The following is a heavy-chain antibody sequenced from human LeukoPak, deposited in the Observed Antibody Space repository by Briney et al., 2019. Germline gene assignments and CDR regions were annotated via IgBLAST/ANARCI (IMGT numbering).Heavy chain of an antibody. D-gene: IGHD2-15*01. CDR3: ASKGEYCSGSSCYWAFDY. J-gene: IGHJ4*02. Sequence: PSGTLSLTCAVSGGSISSSNWWSWVRQPPGKGLGWIGEIYHSGSTNYNPSLKSRVTISVDKSKNQFSLKLSSVTAADTAVYYCASKGEYCSGSSCYWAFDYWGQGTLVTVSS. CDR2: IYHSGST. V-gene: IGHV4-4*02. CDR1: GGSISSSNW.